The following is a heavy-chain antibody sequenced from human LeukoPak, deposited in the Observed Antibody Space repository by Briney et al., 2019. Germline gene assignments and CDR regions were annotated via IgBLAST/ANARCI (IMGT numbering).Heavy chain of an antibody. CDR1: GFIFSSHG. Sequence: GGSLRLSCAASGFIFSSHGMNWARQAPGKGLEWVSYISSSSSTIYYADSVKGRFTISRDNAKNSLYLQMNSLRAEDTAVYYCARAFRYCSGGSCYRHYYYYMDVWGKGTTVTVSS. D-gene: IGHD2-15*01. CDR3: ARAFRYCSGGSCYRHYYYYMDV. V-gene: IGHV3-48*01. CDR2: ISSSSSTI. J-gene: IGHJ6*03.